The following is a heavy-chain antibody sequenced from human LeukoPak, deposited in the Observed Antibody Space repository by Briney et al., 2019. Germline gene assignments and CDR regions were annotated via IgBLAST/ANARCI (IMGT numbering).Heavy chain of an antibody. CDR1: GGSISSGDYY. CDR3: GRSYYYYYGMDV. CDR2: IYYSGST. J-gene: IGHJ6*02. V-gene: IGHV4-30-4*01. Sequence: SETLSLTCTVSGGSISSGDYYWSWIRQLPGKGLEWIGYIYYSGSTYYNPSLKSRVTISVDTSKNQFSLKLSSVTAADTAVYYCGRSYYYYYGMDVWGQGTTVTVSS.